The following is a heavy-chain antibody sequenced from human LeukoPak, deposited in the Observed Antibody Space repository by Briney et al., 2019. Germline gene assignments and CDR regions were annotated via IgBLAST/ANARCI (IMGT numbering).Heavy chain of an antibody. CDR1: GCTFSSYA. CDR3: ARGPEGGFDY. V-gene: IGHV1-69*13. CDR2: IIPIFGTA. Sequence: AASVKVSCKASGCTFSSYAISWVRQAPGQGLEWMGGIIPIFGTANYAQKFQGRVTITADESTSTAYMELSSLRSEDTAVYYCARGPEGGFDYWGQGTLVTVSS. D-gene: IGHD1-26*01. J-gene: IGHJ4*02.